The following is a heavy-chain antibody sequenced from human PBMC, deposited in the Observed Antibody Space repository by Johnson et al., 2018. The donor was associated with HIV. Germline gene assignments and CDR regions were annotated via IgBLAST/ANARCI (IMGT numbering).Heavy chain of an antibody. V-gene: IGHV3-30*04. J-gene: IGHJ3*02. CDR3: AREVRGPRGGFDI. CDR2: ISYDGSNK. CDR1: GFTFSSYA. Sequence: VQLVESGGGVVQPGRSLRLSCAASGFTFSSYAIHWVRQAPGKGLEWVAIISYDGSNKYYADSVKGRFTISRDNSKNTVYLQMNSLRAEDTAVYYCAREVRGPRGGFDIWGQGTMVTVSS. D-gene: IGHD3-10*01.